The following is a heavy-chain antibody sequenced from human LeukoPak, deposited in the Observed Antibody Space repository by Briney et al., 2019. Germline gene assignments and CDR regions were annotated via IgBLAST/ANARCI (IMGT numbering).Heavy chain of an antibody. CDR1: GGSISSGGYS. D-gene: IGHD6-13*01. CDR2: IYHSGST. V-gene: IGHV4-30-2*01. CDR3: ARGSSGYSSSWYRGYYYGMDV. Sequence: PSETLSLTCAVSGGSISSGGYSWRWIRQPPGKGLEWIGYIYHSGSTYYNPSLKSRVTISVDRSKNQFSLKLSSVTAADTAVYYCARGSSGYSSSWYRGYYYGMDVWGQGTTVTVSS. J-gene: IGHJ6*02.